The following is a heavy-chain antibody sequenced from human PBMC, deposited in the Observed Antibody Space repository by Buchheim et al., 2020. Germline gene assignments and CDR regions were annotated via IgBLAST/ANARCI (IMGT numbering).Heavy chain of an antibody. CDR2: IWYDGSNK. D-gene: IGHD3-10*01. V-gene: IGHV3-33*01. Sequence: QVQLVESGGGVVQPGRSLRLSCAASGFTFSSYGMHWVRQAPGKGLEWVAVIWYDGSNKYYVDSVKGRFTISRDNSKNTLYLQMNSLRAEDTAVYYCTRDLHELTFYYYYGMDVWGQGTT. CDR3: TRDLHELTFYYYYGMDV. J-gene: IGHJ6*02. CDR1: GFTFSSYG.